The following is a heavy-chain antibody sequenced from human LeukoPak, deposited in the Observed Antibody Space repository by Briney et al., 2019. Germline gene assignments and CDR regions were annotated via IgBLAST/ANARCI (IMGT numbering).Heavy chain of an antibody. CDR3: ARADGYYYYGMDV. V-gene: IGHV4-61*02. D-gene: IGHD5-24*01. Sequence: PSQTLSLTCTVSGGSISSGSHYWSWIRQPAGKGLEWIGRIYTSGSTNYNPSLKSRVTISVDTSKNQFSLKLSSVTAADTAVYYCARADGYYYYGMDVWGQGTTVTVSS. CDR2: IYTSGST. J-gene: IGHJ6*02. CDR1: GGSISSGSHY.